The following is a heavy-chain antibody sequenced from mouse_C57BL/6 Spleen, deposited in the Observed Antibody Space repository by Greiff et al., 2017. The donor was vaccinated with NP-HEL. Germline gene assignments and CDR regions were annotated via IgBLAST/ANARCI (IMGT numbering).Heavy chain of an antibody. CDR2: IYPGNSDT. J-gene: IGHJ3*01. V-gene: IGHV1-5*01. Sequence: VQLKQSGTVLARPGASVKMSCKTSGYTFTSYWMHWVKQRPGQGLEWIGAIYPGNSDTSYNQKFKGKAKLTAVTSASTAYMELSSLTNEDSAVYYCTIFMGYDVWFAYWGQGTLVTVSA. D-gene: IGHD2-2*01. CDR1: GYTFTSYW. CDR3: TIFMGYDVWFAY.